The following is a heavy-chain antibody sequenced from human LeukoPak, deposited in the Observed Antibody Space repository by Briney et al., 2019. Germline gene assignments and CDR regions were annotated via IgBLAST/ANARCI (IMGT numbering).Heavy chain of an antibody. D-gene: IGHD2-2*01. CDR3: ARGRIGYCGSTSCPGTFDI. J-gene: IGHJ3*02. CDR2: TYYSGNT. V-gene: IGHV4-59*08. Sequence: SSETLSLTCTVSGGSISSYYWSWIRQPPGKGLEWIGYTYYSGNTNYNPSLKSRVTISVDTSKNQFSLKLSSMTAADTAVYYCARGRIGYCGSTSCPGTFDIWGQGTMVTVSS. CDR1: GGSISSYY.